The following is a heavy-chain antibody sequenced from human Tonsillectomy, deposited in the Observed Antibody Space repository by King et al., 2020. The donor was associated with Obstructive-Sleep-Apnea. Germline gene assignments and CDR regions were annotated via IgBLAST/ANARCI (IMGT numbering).Heavy chain of an antibody. Sequence: QVQLVESGAEVKKPGASVKVSCKASGYTFTNYGITWVRQAPGQGLEWMGWISAYNGNTNYAQKFQDRVTMTTDTSTTTAYMELRSLRSDDTAVYFCAREPLTSRPYTLTTPRFDPWGQGTLVIVSS. V-gene: IGHV1-18*04. CDR2: ISAYNGNT. CDR1: GYTFTNYG. D-gene: IGHD4-17*01. J-gene: IGHJ5*02. CDR3: AREPLTSRPYTLTTPRFDP.